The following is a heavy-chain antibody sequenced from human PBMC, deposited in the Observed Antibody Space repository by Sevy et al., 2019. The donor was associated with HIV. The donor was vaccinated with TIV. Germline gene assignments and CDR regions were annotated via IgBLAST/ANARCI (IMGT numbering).Heavy chain of an antibody. CDR3: ARPRSSGWYGAFDI. V-gene: IGHV3-33*01. Sequence: GGSLRLSCAASGFTFSSYGMHWVRQAPGKGLEWVAVIWYDGSNKYYADSVKDRFTISRDNSKNTLYLQMNSLRAEDTAVYYCARPRSSGWYGAFDIWGQGTMVTVSS. J-gene: IGHJ3*02. CDR1: GFTFSSYG. CDR2: IWYDGSNK. D-gene: IGHD6-19*01.